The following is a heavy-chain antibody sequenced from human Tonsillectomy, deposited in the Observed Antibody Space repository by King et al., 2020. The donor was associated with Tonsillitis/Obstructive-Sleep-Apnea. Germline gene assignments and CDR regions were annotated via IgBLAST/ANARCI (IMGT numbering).Heavy chain of an antibody. CDR1: GGSVSSGSYY. J-gene: IGHJ4*02. D-gene: IGHD1-26*01. Sequence: VQLQESGPGLVKPSETLSLTCTVSGGSVSSGSYYWRWIRQPPGKGLEWIGYIYYSGSTNYNPSLKSRVTISVDTSKNQFSLRLSSVTAADTAVYYCARVGSTFRDYWGQGTLVTVSS. CDR2: IYYSGST. CDR3: ARVGSTFRDY. V-gene: IGHV4-61*01.